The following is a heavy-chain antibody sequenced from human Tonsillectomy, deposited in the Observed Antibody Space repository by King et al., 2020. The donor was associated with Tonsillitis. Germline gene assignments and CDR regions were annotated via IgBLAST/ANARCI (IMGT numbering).Heavy chain of an antibody. CDR1: GGSISSYY. V-gene: IGHV4-59*01. CDR3: ARETPGDYGDYYHAFDI. Sequence: VQLQESGPGLVKPSETLSLTCTVSGGSISSYYWSWIRPPPGKGLEWIGYIYYSGSTNYNPSLQSRVTISVDTSKNQFSLKLSSVTAADTAVYYCARETPGDYGDYYHAFDIWGQGTMVTVSS. J-gene: IGHJ3*02. CDR2: IYYSGST. D-gene: IGHD4-17*01.